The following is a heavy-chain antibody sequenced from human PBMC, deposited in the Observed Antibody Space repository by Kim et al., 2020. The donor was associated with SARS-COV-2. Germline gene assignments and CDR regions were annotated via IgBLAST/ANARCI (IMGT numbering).Heavy chain of an antibody. D-gene: IGHD3-9*01. CDR2: IWYDGSNQ. Sequence: GGSLRLSCAASGFNFSAYGMHWVRQAPGKGLEWVAIIWYDGSNQYYTDSVKGRFTISRDNSKNTMYLQMSSLRAEDTAVYYCCTMGHLGSLYDILTGYVFPQKDFWGQGTLVTVSS. CDR3: CTMGHLGSLYDILTGYVFPQKDF. J-gene: IGHJ4*02. CDR1: GFNFSAYG. V-gene: IGHV3-33*01.